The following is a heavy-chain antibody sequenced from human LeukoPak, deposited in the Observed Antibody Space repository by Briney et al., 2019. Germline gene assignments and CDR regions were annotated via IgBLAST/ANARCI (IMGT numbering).Heavy chain of an antibody. Sequence: GGSLRLSCTASGFTFGDYAMSWFRQAPGKGLEWVGFIRTKAYGGTTEYAASVKGRFTISRDDSKSIAYLQMNSLKTEDTAVYYCTRDYEQWLVNYYYGMDVWGQGTTVTVSS. CDR3: TRDYEQWLVNYYYGMDV. D-gene: IGHD6-19*01. CDR2: IRTKAYGGTT. CDR1: GFTFGDYA. V-gene: IGHV3-49*03. J-gene: IGHJ6*02.